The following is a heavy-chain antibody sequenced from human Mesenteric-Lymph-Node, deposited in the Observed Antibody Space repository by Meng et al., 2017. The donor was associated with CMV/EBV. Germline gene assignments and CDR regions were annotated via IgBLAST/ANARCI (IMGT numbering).Heavy chain of an antibody. CDR3: TREHPDNSGYAFDY. V-gene: IGHV4-31*02. J-gene: IGHJ4*02. Sequence: FAASGIRGANYGSCMGRQAGKGVVGIVYTYYSGNTYSYPSLESRVTISVDTAKNQFSLNLISVTAADTAVYECTREHPDNSGYAFDYWGQGTLVTVSS. D-gene: IGHD3-22*01. CDR1: AASGIRGANY. CDR2: TYYSGNT.